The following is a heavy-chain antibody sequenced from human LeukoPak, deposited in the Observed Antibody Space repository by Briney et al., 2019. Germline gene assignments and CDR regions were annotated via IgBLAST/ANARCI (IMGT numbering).Heavy chain of an antibody. CDR2: ISSSSSTI. CDR1: GFTFSSYS. V-gene: IGHV3-48*02. CDR3: ALVVPAAPGGYYYYYGMDV. Sequence: PGGSLRLSCVVSGFTFSSYSMNWVRQAPGKGLEWVSYISSSSSTIYYADSVKGRFTISRDNAKNSLYLQVNSLRDEDTAVYYCALVVPAAPGGYYYYYGMDVWGQGTTVTVSS. D-gene: IGHD2-2*01. J-gene: IGHJ6*02.